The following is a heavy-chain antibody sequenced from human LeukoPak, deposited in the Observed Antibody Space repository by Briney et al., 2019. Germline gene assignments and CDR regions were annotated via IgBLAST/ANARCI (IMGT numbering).Heavy chain of an antibody. D-gene: IGHD1-26*01. V-gene: IGHV1-2*02. CDR1: GYTFTGYF. J-gene: IGHJ4*02. CDR2: INPSNGGT. CDR3: ARFSGSSRLDQ. Sequence: ASVKVSCKASGYTFTGYFMYWVRQAPGQGLEWMGWINPSNGGTNCAQKFQGRVTMTRDTSISTAYMGLSGLTSDDTAVYYCARFSGSSRLDQWGQGTLVTVSS.